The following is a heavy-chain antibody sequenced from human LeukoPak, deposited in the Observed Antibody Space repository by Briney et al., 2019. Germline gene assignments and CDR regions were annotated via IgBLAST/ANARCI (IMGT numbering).Heavy chain of an antibody. V-gene: IGHV3-11*01. CDR2: ISSSGSTM. J-gene: IGHJ4*02. D-gene: IGHD3-10*01. CDR1: GFIFSDYY. Sequence: GGSLRLSCAASGFIFSDYYMNWIRQAPGKGLEWVSYISSSGSTMYYADSVKGRFTISRDNAKNSLSLQMNSLRAEDTAVYYCARDEGYYYDSGGSLDYWGQGTLVTVSS. CDR3: ARDEGYYYDSGGSLDY.